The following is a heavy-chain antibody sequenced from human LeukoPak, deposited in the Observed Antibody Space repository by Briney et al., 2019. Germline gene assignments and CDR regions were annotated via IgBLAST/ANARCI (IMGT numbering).Heavy chain of an antibody. CDR3: ARDLSSVFDY. J-gene: IGHJ4*02. CDR1: GFTSSSYW. CDR2: INRDGSST. D-gene: IGHD3-22*01. Sequence: PGGSLRLSCAASGFTSSSYWMHWVRQGPGKGLVWVSRINRDGSSTTYADSVKGRFTISRDNAKNTLYLQMNSLRAEDTAVYYCARDLSSVFDYWGQGTLVTVSS. V-gene: IGHV3-74*01.